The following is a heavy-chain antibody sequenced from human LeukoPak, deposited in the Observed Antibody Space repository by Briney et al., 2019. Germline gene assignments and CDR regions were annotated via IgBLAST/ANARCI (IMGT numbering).Heavy chain of an antibody. CDR3: ASSRWFGELLGGNWFDH. V-gene: IGHV4-30-4*01. Sequence: SETLSLTCTVSGGSISSGDYYWSWIRQPPGKGLEWIGYIYYSGSTYYNPSLKSRVTISVDTSKNQFSLKLSSVTAADTAVYYCASSRWFGELLGGNWFDHWGQGTLVTVSS. D-gene: IGHD3-10*01. J-gene: IGHJ5*02. CDR1: GGSISSGDYY. CDR2: IYYSGST.